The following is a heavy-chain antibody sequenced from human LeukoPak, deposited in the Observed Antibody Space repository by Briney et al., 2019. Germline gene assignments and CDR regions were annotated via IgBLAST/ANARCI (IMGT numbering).Heavy chain of an antibody. CDR1: GFTFSSYS. D-gene: IGHD2-2*01. CDR2: IYSGGST. CDR3: AREGYCSSTSCYGVYFDY. Sequence: GGSLRLSCAASGFTFSSYSMNWVRQAPGKGLEWVSVIYSGGSTYYADSVKGRFTISRDNSKNTLYLQMNSLRAEDTAVYYCAREGYCSSTSCYGVYFDYWGQGTLVTVSS. V-gene: IGHV3-53*01. J-gene: IGHJ4*02.